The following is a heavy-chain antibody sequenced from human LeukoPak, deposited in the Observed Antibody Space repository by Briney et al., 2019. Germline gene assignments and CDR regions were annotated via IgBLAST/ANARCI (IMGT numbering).Heavy chain of an antibody. CDR1: RFTFSSYG. D-gene: IGHD3-22*01. CDR3: AKGDTYYYDSSPNPLFDY. CDR2: ISYDGSNK. J-gene: IGHJ4*02. Sequence: GGSLRLSCAASRFTFSSYGMHWVRQAPDKGLEWVAVISYDGSNKYYADSVKGRFTISRDNSKNTLYLQMNSLRAEDTAVYYCAKGDTYYYDSSPNPLFDYRGQGTLVTVSS. V-gene: IGHV3-30*18.